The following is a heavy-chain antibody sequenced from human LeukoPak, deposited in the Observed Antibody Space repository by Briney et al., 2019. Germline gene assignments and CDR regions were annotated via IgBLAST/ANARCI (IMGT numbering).Heavy chain of an antibody. CDR2: IYYSGST. Sequence: SQTLSLTCTVSGGSISSGGYYWNWIRQHPGKGLEWIGYIYYSGSTYYNPSLKSRVTISVDMSKNQFSPKLSSVTAADTAVYYCARDRYDSSGYYYFDYWGQGTLVTVSS. CDR3: ARDRYDSSGYYYFDY. CDR1: GGSISSGGYY. V-gene: IGHV4-31*03. J-gene: IGHJ4*02. D-gene: IGHD3-22*01.